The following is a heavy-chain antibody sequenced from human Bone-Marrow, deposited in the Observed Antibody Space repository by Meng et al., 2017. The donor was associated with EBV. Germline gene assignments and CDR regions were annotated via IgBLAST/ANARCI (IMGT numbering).Heavy chain of an antibody. CDR3: ASLTTITMPGGAWFHP. CDR1: GGSFSAYY. D-gene: IGHD3-10*01. V-gene: IGHV4-34*01. J-gene: IGHJ5*02. CDR2: INQSGSI. Sequence: QVHLQQWGAGLLKPSETLSVTCAVYGGSFSAYYWSWIRQPPGKGLEWIGEINQSGSINYNPSLKSRVTFSVDTSKNQFSLKLSSVTAADTAVYYCASLTTITMPGGAWFHPWGQGPLVTVSS.